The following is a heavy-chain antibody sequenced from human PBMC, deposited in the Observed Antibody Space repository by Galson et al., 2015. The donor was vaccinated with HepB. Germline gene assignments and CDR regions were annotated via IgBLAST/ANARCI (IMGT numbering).Heavy chain of an antibody. CDR1: GFTFSSYG. CDR2: IWYDGSNK. CDR3: ARDSALGGSYYEDDGHFDY. D-gene: IGHD1-26*01. J-gene: IGHJ4*02. Sequence: SLRLSCAASGFTFSSYGMHWVRQAPGKGLEWVAVIWYDGSNKYYADSVKGRFAISRDNSKNTLYLQMNSLRAEDTAVYYCARDSALGGSYYEDDGHFDYWGQGTLVTVSS. V-gene: IGHV3-33*01.